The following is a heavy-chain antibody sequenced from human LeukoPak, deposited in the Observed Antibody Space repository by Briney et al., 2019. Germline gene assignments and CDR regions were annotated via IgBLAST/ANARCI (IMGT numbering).Heavy chain of an antibody. V-gene: IGHV4-59*11. Sequence: SETLSLTCSVSGGSISSHNWSWIRQPPGKGLEWIGYSLTSGRTNYNPSLKGRVTISVDTSRNQFSLRLISVTAADTAVYFCARGARFSDCWGQGSLVAVS. D-gene: IGHD6-6*01. J-gene: IGHJ4*02. CDR1: GGSISSHN. CDR2: SLTSGRT. CDR3: ARGARFSDC.